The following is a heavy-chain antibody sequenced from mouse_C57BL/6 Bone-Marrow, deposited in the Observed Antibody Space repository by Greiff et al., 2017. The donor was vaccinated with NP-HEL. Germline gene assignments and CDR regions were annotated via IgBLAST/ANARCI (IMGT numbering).Heavy chain of an antibody. CDR1: GYTFTDYE. V-gene: IGHV1-15*01. J-gene: IGHJ4*01. CDR3: TRSHYDGDYDAMDY. CDR2: IDPETGGT. Sequence: VQLQQSGAELVRPGASVTLSCKASGYTFTDYEMHWVKQTPVHGLEWIGAIDPETGGTAYNQKFKGKAILTADKSSSTAYMELRSLTSEDSAVYYCTRSHYDGDYDAMDYWGQGTSVTVSS. D-gene: IGHD2-3*01.